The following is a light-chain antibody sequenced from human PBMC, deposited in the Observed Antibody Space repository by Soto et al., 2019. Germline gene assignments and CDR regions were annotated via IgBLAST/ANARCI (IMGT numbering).Light chain of an antibody. CDR1: QSVSSN. CDR3: QQYNNWPLT. CDR2: DTS. Sequence: EIVMTQSPGTLSVSPGESATLSCRASQSVSSNLAWYQQKPGQAPRILIYDTSTRATGVPARFSGSGSGTEFTLTISSLQSEDFAVYYCQQYNNWPLTFGQGTKLEIK. J-gene: IGKJ2*01. V-gene: IGKV3-15*01.